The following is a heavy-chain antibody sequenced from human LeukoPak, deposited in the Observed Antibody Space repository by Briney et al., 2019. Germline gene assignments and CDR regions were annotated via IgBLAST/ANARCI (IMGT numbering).Heavy chain of an antibody. CDR3: ARGVEPLAANTLVY. V-gene: IGHV3-53*01. CDR2: LYSDGNT. J-gene: IGHJ4*02. D-gene: IGHD1-14*01. CDR1: GFTVISND. Sequence: GGSLRLSCAASGFTVISNDMTWVRQAPGKGLEWVSVLYSDGNTKYADSVQGRFTISRDNSKNTLYLEMNSLSPDDTAVYYCARGVEPLAANTLVYWGQGTLVTVSS.